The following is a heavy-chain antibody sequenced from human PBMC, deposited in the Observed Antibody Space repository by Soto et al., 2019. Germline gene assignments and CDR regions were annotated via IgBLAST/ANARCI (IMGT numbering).Heavy chain of an antibody. CDR1: GGTFSSYA. J-gene: IGHJ6*02. CDR3: ARSQGSSTSLEIYYYYYYGMDV. V-gene: IGHV1-69*01. D-gene: IGHD2-2*01. CDR2: IIPISGTA. Sequence: QVQLVQSGAEVKKPGSSVKVSCKASGGTFSSYAISWVRQAPGQGLEWMGGIIPISGTANYAQKFHGRVTITADESTSTGYMELSSLRSEDTAVYYCARSQGSSTSLEIYYYYYYGMDVWGQGTTVTVSS.